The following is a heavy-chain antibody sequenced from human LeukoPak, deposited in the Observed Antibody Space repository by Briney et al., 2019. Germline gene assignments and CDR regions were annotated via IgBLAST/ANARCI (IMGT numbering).Heavy chain of an antibody. Sequence: SETLSLTCTVSGASISSYCWSWIRQPPGKGLEWIGDIYYSGSIKYNPSLKSRVTMSVDTSKNQFSLKLSSVTAADTAIYYCARENPSGYYNRPIDYWGQGTLVTVSS. CDR3: ARENPSGYYNRPIDY. V-gene: IGHV4-59*01. CDR1: GASISSYC. CDR2: IYYSGSI. J-gene: IGHJ4*02. D-gene: IGHD3-22*01.